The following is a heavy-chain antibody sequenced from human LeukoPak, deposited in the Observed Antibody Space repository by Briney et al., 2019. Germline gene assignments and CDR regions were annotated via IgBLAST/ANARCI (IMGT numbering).Heavy chain of an antibody. CDR1: GNYW. Sequence: PGGSLRLSCAASGNYWMHWVRQAPGKGLVWVSHINSDGSWTSYADSVEGRFTISKDNAKNTVYLQMNSLRAEDTAVYYCAKDRGVLRFLEWLPDYWGQGTLVTVSS. CDR3: AKDRGVLRFLEWLPDY. D-gene: IGHD3-3*01. V-gene: IGHV3-74*01. J-gene: IGHJ4*02. CDR2: INSDGSWT.